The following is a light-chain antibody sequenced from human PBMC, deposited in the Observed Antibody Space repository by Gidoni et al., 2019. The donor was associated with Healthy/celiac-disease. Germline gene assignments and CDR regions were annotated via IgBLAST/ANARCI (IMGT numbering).Light chain of an antibody. Sequence: DIQMTQSPSSLSASVGDRVTITCRASQSISSFLNWYQQKPGKAPKLLIYAASSLQSGVPSRFSGSGSGTDFTLTISSLQPEDFATYYCQQSQGTFXQXTKVEIK. J-gene: IGKJ1*01. CDR3: QQSQGT. CDR2: AAS. CDR1: QSISSF. V-gene: IGKV1-39*01.